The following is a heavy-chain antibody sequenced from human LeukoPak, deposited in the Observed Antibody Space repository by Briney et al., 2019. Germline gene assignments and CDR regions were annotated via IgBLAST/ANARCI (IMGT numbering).Heavy chain of an antibody. CDR2: IYSGGST. Sequence: SGGSLRLSCAASGFTVSSNYMSWVRQAPGKGLEWVSVIYSGGSTYYADSVKGRFTISRDNSKNTLYLQMNSLRAEDTAVYYCARVSYDSSGTADYFDYWGQGALVTVSS. J-gene: IGHJ4*02. CDR3: ARVSYDSSGTADYFDY. V-gene: IGHV3-66*01. D-gene: IGHD3-22*01. CDR1: GFTVSSNY.